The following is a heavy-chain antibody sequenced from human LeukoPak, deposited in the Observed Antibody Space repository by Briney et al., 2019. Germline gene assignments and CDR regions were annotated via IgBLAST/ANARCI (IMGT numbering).Heavy chain of an antibody. CDR2: IYHSGST. J-gene: IGHJ6*03. Sequence: SETLSLTCAVSGGSISSSNWWSWVRQPPGKGLEWIGEIYHSGSTNYNPSLKSRVTISVDTSKNQFSLKLSSVTAADTAVYYCARLVLDYYYYYYMDVWGKGTTVTVSS. CDR1: GGSISSSNW. CDR3: ARLVLDYYYYYYMDV. V-gene: IGHV4-4*02.